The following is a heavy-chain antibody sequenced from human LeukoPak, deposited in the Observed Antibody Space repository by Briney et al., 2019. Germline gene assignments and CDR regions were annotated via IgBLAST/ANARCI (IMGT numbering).Heavy chain of an antibody. Sequence: GGSLRLSCAASGFTFSGHWMHWVRQAPGKGLMWVSRINTDGSNAIYADSVRGRFTISRDNAKNTLYLQMNSLRAEDTAVYYCARGLSPSEAYDTWGQGTMVAVSS. CDR1: GFTFSGHW. J-gene: IGHJ3*02. CDR2: INTDGSNA. D-gene: IGHD5/OR15-5a*01. V-gene: IGHV3-74*01. CDR3: ARGLSPSEAYDT.